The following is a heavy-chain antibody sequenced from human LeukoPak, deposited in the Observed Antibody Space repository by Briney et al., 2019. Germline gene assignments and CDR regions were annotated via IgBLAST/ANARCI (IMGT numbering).Heavy chain of an antibody. CDR1: GFTFSNYW. J-gene: IGHJ5*02. V-gene: IGHV3-7*03. CDR3: ARRGIAGNWFDP. Sequence: GGSLRLSCAASGFTFSNYWMSWVRQAPGKGLEWVANIKQDGSEKYYVDSVKGRFTISRDNAKNSLFLQMNSLRSEDTAVYYCARRGIAGNWFDPWGQGTLVTVSS. D-gene: IGHD6-13*01. CDR2: IKQDGSEK.